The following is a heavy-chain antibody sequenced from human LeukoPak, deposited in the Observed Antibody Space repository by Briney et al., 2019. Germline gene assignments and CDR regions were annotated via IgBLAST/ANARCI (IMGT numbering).Heavy chain of an antibody. Sequence: ASLKVSCTASGYTFTGYYMHWVRQAPGQGLEWMGWINPNSGVTDYAQKFQGRVTMTRDTSISTAYMEVSSLRSDDTAVYYCARDFGRAYGDKFDYWGQGTLVTVSS. V-gene: IGHV1-2*02. J-gene: IGHJ4*02. CDR1: GYTFTGYY. CDR2: INPNSGVT. D-gene: IGHD4-17*01. CDR3: ARDFGRAYGDKFDY.